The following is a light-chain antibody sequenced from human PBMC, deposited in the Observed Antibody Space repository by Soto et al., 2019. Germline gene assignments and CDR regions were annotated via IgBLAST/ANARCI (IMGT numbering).Light chain of an antibody. CDR2: AAS. Sequence: DIQMTQSPSSLSASVGDRVTITCRASQSISSYFNWYQQKPGKAPKLLIYAASSLQSGVPSRFSGSGSGTDFTLTISRLQPEDFATYYCQQSYRTPITFGQGTRLEIK. CDR3: QQSYRTPIT. J-gene: IGKJ5*01. CDR1: QSISSY. V-gene: IGKV1-39*01.